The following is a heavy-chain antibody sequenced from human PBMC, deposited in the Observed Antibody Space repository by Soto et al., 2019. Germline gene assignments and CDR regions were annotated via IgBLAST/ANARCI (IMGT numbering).Heavy chain of an antibody. V-gene: IGHV1-69*13. D-gene: IGHD4-17*01. Sequence: SVKVSCKASGGTFSSYAISWVRQAPGQGLEWMGGIIPIFGTANYAQKFQGRVTITADESTSTAYMELSSLRSEDTAVYYCARDYGGNSGYGVYYGMDVWGQLTTVTVSS. J-gene: IGHJ6*02. CDR3: ARDYGGNSGYGVYYGMDV. CDR1: GGTFSSYA. CDR2: IIPIFGTA.